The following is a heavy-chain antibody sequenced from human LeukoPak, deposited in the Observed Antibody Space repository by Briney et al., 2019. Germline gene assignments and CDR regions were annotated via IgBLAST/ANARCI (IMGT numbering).Heavy chain of an antibody. CDR1: GGSISSSSYY. J-gene: IGHJ4*02. CDR2: VYYSGST. D-gene: IGHD3-16*01. CDR3: ARGLQGYFDY. Sequence: SETLSLTCTVSGGSISSSSYYWGWIRQPPGKGLEWIGSVYYSGSTYYNSSLKSRVTISVDTSKNQFSLKLSSVTAADTAVYYCARGLQGYFDYWGQGTLVTVSS. V-gene: IGHV4-39*07.